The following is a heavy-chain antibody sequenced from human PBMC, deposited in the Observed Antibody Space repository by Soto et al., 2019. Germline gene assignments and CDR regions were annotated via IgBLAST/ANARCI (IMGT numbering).Heavy chain of an antibody. CDR1: GFTVSSNY. D-gene: IGHD3-10*01. J-gene: IGHJ3*02. CDR3: VREYRRVGARDAYDI. V-gene: IGHV3-66*01. CDR2: TYSDGTT. Sequence: EVQLVESGGGLVQPGGSLRLSCSASGFTVSSNYMSWVRQAPGQGLEWVSVTYSDGTTYYADSVKGRFTISRDNSKNTLYLQMNSLRVEDTAVYYCVREYRRVGARDAYDIWGQGTMVTVSS.